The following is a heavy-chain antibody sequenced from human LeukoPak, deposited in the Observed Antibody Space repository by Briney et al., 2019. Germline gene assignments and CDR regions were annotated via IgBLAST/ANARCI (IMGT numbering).Heavy chain of an antibody. CDR3: VTGSGWLPDY. CDR2: IYHSEST. D-gene: IGHD6-19*01. J-gene: IGHJ4*02. CDR1: GGSINSYY. Sequence: XETLSLTCSVSGGSINSYYCNWYRQSPGKRLEWIGYIYHSESTKYNPSLKSRVSISADTSKNQFSLRLTSVTAADTAIYYCVTGSGWLPDYWGQGTLVTVSS. V-gene: IGHV4-59*01.